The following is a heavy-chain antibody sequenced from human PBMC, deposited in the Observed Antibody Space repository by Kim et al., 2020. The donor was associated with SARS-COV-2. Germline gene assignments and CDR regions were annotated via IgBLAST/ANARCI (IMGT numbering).Heavy chain of an antibody. CDR3: ARDGFPHYYGSGSYYNAFDY. D-gene: IGHD3-10*01. Sequence: ASVKVSCKASGYTFTSYYMHWVRQAPGQGLEWMGIINPSGGSTSYAQKFQGRVTMTRDTSTSTVYMELSSLRSEDTAVYYCARDGFPHYYGSGSYYNAFDYWGQGTLVTVSS. J-gene: IGHJ4*02. V-gene: IGHV1-46*01. CDR2: INPSGGST. CDR1: GYTFTSYY.